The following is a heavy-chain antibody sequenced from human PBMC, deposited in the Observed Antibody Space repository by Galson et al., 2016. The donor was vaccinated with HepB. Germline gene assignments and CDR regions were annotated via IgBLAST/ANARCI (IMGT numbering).Heavy chain of an antibody. CDR3: AKRDLLWFGDPNAFDV. D-gene: IGHD3-10*01. CDR1: GFTFTNYG. J-gene: IGHJ3*01. V-gene: IGHV3-30*18. Sequence: SLRLSCAASGFTFTNYGMNWLRQAPGKVLEWVAYISNDGSKRYFADSVKGRFTISRDNSKNTLFLHMSSLRAEDTAVYYCAKRDLLWFGDPNAFDVWGQGTMVTVSS. CDR2: ISNDGSKR.